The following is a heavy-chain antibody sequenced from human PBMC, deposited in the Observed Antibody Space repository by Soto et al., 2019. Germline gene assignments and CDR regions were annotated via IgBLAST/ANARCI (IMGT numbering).Heavy chain of an antibody. D-gene: IGHD4-17*01. J-gene: IGHJ6*02. CDR1: GGSFRGYS. CDR3: ARAPMDDYGNYYDGMDV. V-gene: IGHV4-34*01. CDR2: INYRGIT. Sequence: QVQLQQWGAGLLKPSETLSLTCGVSGGSFRGYSWNWIRQSPEKGLEWIGEINYRGITSYNPSLRSRVTISLYTSTNRFSLTLTSVTSADKAIYYCARAPMDDYGNYYDGMDVWGQGTTITVS.